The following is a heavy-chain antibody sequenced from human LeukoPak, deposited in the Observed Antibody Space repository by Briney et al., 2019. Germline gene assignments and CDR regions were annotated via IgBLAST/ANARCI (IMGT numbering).Heavy chain of an antibody. V-gene: IGHV3-21*01. CDR1: GFTFSSYS. CDR2: ISSSSSYV. D-gene: IGHD3-3*01. CDR3: ARDGVNDFWSGYYYYGMDV. J-gene: IGHJ6*02. Sequence: GGSLRLSCAASGFTFSSYSMNWVRQAPGKGLEWVSSISSSSSYVYYADSVKGRFTISRDNAKNSLYLQMNSLRDEDTAVYYCARDGVNDFWSGYYYYGMDVWGQGTTVTVSS.